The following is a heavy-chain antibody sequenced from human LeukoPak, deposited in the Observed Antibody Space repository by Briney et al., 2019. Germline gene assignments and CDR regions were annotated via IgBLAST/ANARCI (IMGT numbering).Heavy chain of an antibody. CDR1: GYTFTSYG. J-gene: IGHJ4*02. CDR2: ISAYNGNT. V-gene: IGHV1-18*01. CDR3: ARDIWDIVVVVAATNPFDH. Sequence: ASVKVSCKASGYTFTSYGISWVRQAPGQGLEWMGWISAYNGNTNYAQKLQGRVTMTTDTSTSTAYMELRSLRSDDTAVYYCARDIWDIVVVVAATNPFDHWGQGTLVTVSS. D-gene: IGHD2-15*01.